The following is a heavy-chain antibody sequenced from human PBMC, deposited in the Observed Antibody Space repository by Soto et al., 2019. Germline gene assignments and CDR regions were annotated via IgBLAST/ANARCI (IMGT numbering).Heavy chain of an antibody. V-gene: IGHV3-30-3*01. J-gene: IGHJ4*02. D-gene: IGHD3-22*01. CDR1: GFTFSSYA. CDR3: ARGSYDSSGYYY. CDR2: ISYDGSNK. Sequence: PGGSLRLSCAASGFTFSSYAMHWVRQAPGKGLEWVAVISYDGSNKYYADSVKGRFTISRDNSKNTLYLQMNSLRAEDTAVYYCARGSYDSSGYYYWGQGTLVTVSS.